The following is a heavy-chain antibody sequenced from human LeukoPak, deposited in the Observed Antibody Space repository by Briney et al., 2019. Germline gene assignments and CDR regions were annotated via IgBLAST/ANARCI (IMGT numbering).Heavy chain of an antibody. D-gene: IGHD1-26*01. Sequence: GASVKVSCKASGGTFSSYAISWVRQAPGQGLEWMGGIIPIFGTANYAQKFQGRVTITTDESTSTAYMELSRLRSDDTAVYYCAIFSQNVGATRYAFDIWGQGTMVTVSS. CDR2: IIPIFGTA. CDR1: GGTFSSYA. CDR3: AIFSQNVGATRYAFDI. V-gene: IGHV1-69*05. J-gene: IGHJ3*02.